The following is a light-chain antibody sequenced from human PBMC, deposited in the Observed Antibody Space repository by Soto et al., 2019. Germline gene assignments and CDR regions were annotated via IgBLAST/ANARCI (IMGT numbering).Light chain of an antibody. CDR2: NNN. CDR1: SSNIGSNP. Sequence: QSVLTQPPSASGTPGQRVTISCSGSSSNIGSNPVNWYQQLPGTAPKLLIYNNNQRPSGVPDRFSGSKSGTSASLAISGLQSEDAADYYCGAWDYSLNGGVFGGGTKLTVL. V-gene: IGLV1-44*01. CDR3: GAWDYSLNGGV. J-gene: IGLJ3*02.